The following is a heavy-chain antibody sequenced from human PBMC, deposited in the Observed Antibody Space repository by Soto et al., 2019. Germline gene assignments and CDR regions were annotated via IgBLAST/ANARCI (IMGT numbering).Heavy chain of an antibody. V-gene: IGHV1-46*03. Sequence: ASVKVSCKASGYTFTSCYMHWVRQAPGQGLEWMGIINPSGGSTSYAQKFQGRVTMTRDTSTSTVYMELSSLRSEDAAVYYCAREGRAVAGTWNYWGQGILVTVSS. J-gene: IGHJ4*02. D-gene: IGHD6-19*01. CDR1: GYTFTSCY. CDR2: INPSGGST. CDR3: AREGRAVAGTWNY.